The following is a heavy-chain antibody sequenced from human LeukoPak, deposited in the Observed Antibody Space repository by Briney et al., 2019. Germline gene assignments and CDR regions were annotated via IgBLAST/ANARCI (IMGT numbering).Heavy chain of an antibody. V-gene: IGHV3-13*01. Sequence: GGSLRLSCAASGFTLSNYDMHWVRQAPGKGLEWVSSISFVGDTYYPGSVKGRFTISRDNAKNSLYLQMNSLRAEDTAVYYCASRGNYWGQGTLVTVSS. J-gene: IGHJ4*02. CDR3: ASRGNY. CDR1: GFTLSNYD. D-gene: IGHD3-10*01. CDR2: ISFVGDT.